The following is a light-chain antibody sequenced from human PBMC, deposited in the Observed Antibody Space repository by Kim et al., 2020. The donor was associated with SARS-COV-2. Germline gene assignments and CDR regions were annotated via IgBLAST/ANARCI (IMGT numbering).Light chain of an antibody. CDR3: QQYGNSPRT. J-gene: IGKJ1*01. CDR2: GAS. CDR1: QSVSSNY. V-gene: IGKV3-20*01. Sequence: DIVLTQSPGTLSLSPGERATLSCRASQSVSSNYLAWYQQKPGQAPSLLIYGASSRATGISDRFSGSGSGTDFTLTISRLEPEDFAVYYCQQYGNSPRTFGQGTKVDIK.